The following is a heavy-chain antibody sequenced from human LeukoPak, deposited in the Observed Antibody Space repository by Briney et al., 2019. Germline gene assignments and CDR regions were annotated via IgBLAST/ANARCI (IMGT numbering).Heavy chain of an antibody. CDR1: GFTFSRYW. CDR2: LKQDGSET. V-gene: IGHV3-7*01. Sequence: GGSLRLSCTASGFTFSRYWMNWVRRAPGKGLEWEASLKQDGSETAYVDSVKGRFTISRDNAKNLLYLQMNSLRAEDTAVYYCAKDYFVDGSNSRIFFDSWAQGTLAPVSS. D-gene: IGHD5-24*01. J-gene: IGHJ4*02. CDR3: AKDYFVDGSNSRIFFDS.